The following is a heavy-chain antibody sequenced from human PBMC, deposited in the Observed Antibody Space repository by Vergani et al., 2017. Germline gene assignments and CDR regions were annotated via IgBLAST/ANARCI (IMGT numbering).Heavy chain of an antibody. D-gene: IGHD3-22*01. J-gene: IGHJ4*02. CDR1: GFTFSSYS. Sequence: EVQLVESGGGLVKPGGSLRLSCAASGFTFSSYSMNWVRQAPGKGLEWVSSISSSSSYIYYADSVKGRFTISRDNAKNSLYLQMNSLRAEDTAVYYCARDLFYYDSSGYYSGSFDYWGQGTLVTVSS. CDR3: ARDLFYYDSSGYYSGSFDY. V-gene: IGHV3-21*01. CDR2: ISSSSSYI.